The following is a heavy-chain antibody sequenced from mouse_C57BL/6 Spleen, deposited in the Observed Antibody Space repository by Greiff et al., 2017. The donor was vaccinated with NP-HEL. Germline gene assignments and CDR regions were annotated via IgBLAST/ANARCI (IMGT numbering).Heavy chain of an antibody. Sequence: EVQLQQSGPELVKPGASVKISCKASGYSFTGYYMNWVKQSPEKSLEWIGEINPSTGGTTYNQKFKAKATLTVDKSSSTAYMQLKSLTSEDSAVYYCARGGTGAYFDYWGQGTTLTVSS. J-gene: IGHJ2*01. V-gene: IGHV1-42*01. CDR3: ARGGTGAYFDY. CDR2: INPSTGGT. CDR1: GYSFTGYY. D-gene: IGHD3-3*01.